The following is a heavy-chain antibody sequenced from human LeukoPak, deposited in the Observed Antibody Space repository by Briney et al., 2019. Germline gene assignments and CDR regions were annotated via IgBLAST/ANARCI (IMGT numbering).Heavy chain of an antibody. J-gene: IGHJ4*02. CDR2: IIPIFGTA. V-gene: IGHV1-69*06. D-gene: IGHD6-13*01. CDR1: GGTFSSYA. Sequence: SVKVSCKASGGTFSSYAISWVRQAPGQGLEWMGGIIPIFGTANYAQKFQGRVTITADKSTSTAYMELSSLRSEDTAVYYCAGDSNNWSRSFEYWGQGTLVAVSS. CDR3: AGDSNNWSRSFEY.